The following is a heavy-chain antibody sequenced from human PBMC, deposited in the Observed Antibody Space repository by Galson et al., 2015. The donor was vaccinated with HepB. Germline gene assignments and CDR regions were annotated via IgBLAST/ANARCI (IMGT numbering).Heavy chain of an antibody. D-gene: IGHD6-19*01. CDR1: GYTFTGYY. CDR3: ARDPGTAYSSGYDY. Sequence: SVKVSCKASGYTFTGYYMHWVRQAPGQGLEWMGWINPNSGGTNYAQKFQGWVTMTRDTSISTAYMELSRLRSDDTAVYYCARDPGTAYSSGYDYWGQGTLVTVSS. V-gene: IGHV1-2*04. CDR2: INPNSGGT. J-gene: IGHJ4*02.